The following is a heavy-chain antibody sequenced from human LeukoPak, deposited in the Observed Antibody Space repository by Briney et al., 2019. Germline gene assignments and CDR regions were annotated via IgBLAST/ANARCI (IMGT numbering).Heavy chain of an antibody. CDR3: ARSSPYYDFWSGYWGNWFDP. CDR1: GGTFSNYA. J-gene: IGHJ5*02. V-gene: IGHV1-18*01. CDR2: ISAYNGNT. D-gene: IGHD3-3*01. Sequence: ASVKVSCKASGGTFSNYAISWVRQAPGQGLEWMGWISAYNGNTNYAQKLQGRVTMTTDTSTSTAYMELRSLRSDDTAVYYCARSSPYYDFWSGYWGNWFDPWGQGTLVTVSS.